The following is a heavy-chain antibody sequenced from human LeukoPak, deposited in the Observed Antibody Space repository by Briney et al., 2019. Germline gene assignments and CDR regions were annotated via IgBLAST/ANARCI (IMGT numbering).Heavy chain of an antibody. CDR2: ISYDGSNK. J-gene: IGHJ6*02. CDR3: AKSSGGRFGMDV. V-gene: IGHV3-30*18. D-gene: IGHD3-10*01. Sequence: PGGSLRLSCAASGFTFSSYGMHWVRQAPGKGLEWVAVISYDGSNKYYADSVKGRFTISRDNSKNTLYLQMNSLRAEDTAVYYCAKSSGGRFGMDVWGQGTTVTVSS. CDR1: GFTFSSYG.